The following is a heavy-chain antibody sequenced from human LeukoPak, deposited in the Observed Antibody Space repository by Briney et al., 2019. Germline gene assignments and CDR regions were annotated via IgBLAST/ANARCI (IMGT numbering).Heavy chain of an antibody. CDR2: LFYGGST. D-gene: IGHD1-14*01. J-gene: IGHJ6*02. CDR3: ARGRSV. Sequence: PSETLSLTCSVSGASISSYYWSWIRQPPGKGLEWIGHLFYGGSTNYNPSLKSRVTISVDKSKNQFSLKLSSVTAADTAVYYCARGRSVWGQGTTVTVSS. CDR1: GASISSYY. V-gene: IGHV4-59*12.